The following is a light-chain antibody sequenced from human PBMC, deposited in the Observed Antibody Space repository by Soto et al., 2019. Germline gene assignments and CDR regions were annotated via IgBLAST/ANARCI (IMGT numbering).Light chain of an antibody. CDR1: SSNIGSNT. V-gene: IGLV1-44*01. J-gene: IGLJ1*01. Sequence: VLTQPPSASGTPGQRVTISCSGSSSNIGSNTVNWYQQLPGTAPKLLIYSNNQRPSGVPDRFSGSKSGTSASLAISGLQSEDEADYYCAAWDDSLNGYVFGNGTKVTVL. CDR2: SNN. CDR3: AAWDDSLNGYV.